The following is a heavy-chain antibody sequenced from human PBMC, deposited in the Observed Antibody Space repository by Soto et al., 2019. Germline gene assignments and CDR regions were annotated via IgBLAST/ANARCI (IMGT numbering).Heavy chain of an antibody. D-gene: IGHD3-9*01. J-gene: IGHJ4*02. CDR2: INHSGST. CDR1: GGSFSGDY. V-gene: IGHV4-34*01. CDR3: ARTIDIYYYFDY. Sequence: SETLSLTCAVYGGSFSGDYWSWIRQPPGKGLEWIGEINHSGSTNYNPSLKSRVTISVDTSKNQFSLKLSSVTAADTAVYYCARTIDIYYYFDYWGQGTLVTVSS.